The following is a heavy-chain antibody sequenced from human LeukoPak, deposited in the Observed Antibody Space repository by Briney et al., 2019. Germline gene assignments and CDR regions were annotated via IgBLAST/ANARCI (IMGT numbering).Heavy chain of an antibody. D-gene: IGHD2-15*01. J-gene: IGHJ3*02. CDR3: ARHEIAIVVVGGAFDI. CDR2: TYYSGST. Sequence: SETLSLTCTVSGGSISSSSYYWGWIRQPPGKGLEWIGSTYYSGSTYYNPSLKSRVTISVDTSKNQFSLKLSSVTAADTAVYYCARHEIAIVVVGGAFDIWGQGTMVTVSS. V-gene: IGHV4-39*01. CDR1: GGSISSSSYY.